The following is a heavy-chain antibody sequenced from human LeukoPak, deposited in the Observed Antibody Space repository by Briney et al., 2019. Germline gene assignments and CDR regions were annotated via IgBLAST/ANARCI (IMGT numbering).Heavy chain of an antibody. CDR1: GFTFSSYS. CDR3: ARGERTYYYDSSGYYYVDY. CDR2: ISSSSSYI. V-gene: IGHV3-21*01. J-gene: IGHJ4*02. D-gene: IGHD3-22*01. Sequence: GGSLRLSCAASGFTFSSYSMNWVRQAPGKGLEWVPSISSSSSYIYYADSVKGRFTISRDNAKNSLYLQMNSLRAEDTAVYYCARGERTYYYDSSGYYYVDYWGQGTLVTVSS.